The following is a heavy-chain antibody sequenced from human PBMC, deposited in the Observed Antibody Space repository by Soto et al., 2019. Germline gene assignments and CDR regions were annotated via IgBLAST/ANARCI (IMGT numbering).Heavy chain of an antibody. V-gene: IGHV1-69*12. CDR2: IIPIFGTA. CDR1: GGTFSSYA. J-gene: IGHJ4*02. CDR3: ARDRGGYIAVAGSFDY. D-gene: IGHD6-19*01. Sequence: QVQLVQSGAEVKKPGSSVKVSCKASGGTFSSYAISWVRQAPGQGLEWMGGIIPIFGTANYAQKFQGRVTITADESTSTAYMERSSLRSEDTAVYYCARDRGGYIAVAGSFDYWGQGTLVTVSS.